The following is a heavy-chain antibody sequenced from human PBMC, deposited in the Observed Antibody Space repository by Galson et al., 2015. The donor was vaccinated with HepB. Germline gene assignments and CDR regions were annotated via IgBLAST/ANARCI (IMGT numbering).Heavy chain of an antibody. CDR2: IKQDGSEK. Sequence: SLRLSCAASGLTFSNYWMSWVRQAPGKGLEWVANIKQDGSEKYYVDSVKGRFTISRDNAKNSLYLQMNSLRAEDTAVYYCAKGRDIFDYWGQGTLVTVSS. D-gene: IGHD3-9*01. CDR1: GLTFSNYW. J-gene: IGHJ4*02. V-gene: IGHV3-7*03. CDR3: AKGRDIFDY.